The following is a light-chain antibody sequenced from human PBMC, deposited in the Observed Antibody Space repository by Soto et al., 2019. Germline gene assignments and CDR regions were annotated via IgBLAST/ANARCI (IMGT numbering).Light chain of an antibody. Sequence: EIVLTQSPGTLSLSPGERATLSCRASQSVSSSYLAWYQQKPGQAPRLLIYGASSRATGIPDRFSGSGSGIDFTLTISRLEPEDFVVYYCQQYGGSPITFGQGTRLEIK. CDR3: QQYGGSPIT. V-gene: IGKV3-20*01. CDR1: QSVSSSY. J-gene: IGKJ5*01. CDR2: GAS.